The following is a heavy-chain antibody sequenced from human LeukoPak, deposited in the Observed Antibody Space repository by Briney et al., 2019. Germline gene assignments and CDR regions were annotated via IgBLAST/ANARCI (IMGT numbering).Heavy chain of an antibody. V-gene: IGHV4-61*02. J-gene: IGHJ2*01. CDR2: IYTSGST. D-gene: IGHD4-17*01. CDR1: GGSISSGSYY. Sequence: SETLSLTCTVSGGSISSGSYYWSWIRQPAGKGLEWIGRIYTSGSTNYNPSLKSRVTISVDTSKNQFSLKLSSVTAADTAVYYCAREDGDGPLYWYFDLWGRGTLVTVSS. CDR3: AREDGDGPLYWYFDL.